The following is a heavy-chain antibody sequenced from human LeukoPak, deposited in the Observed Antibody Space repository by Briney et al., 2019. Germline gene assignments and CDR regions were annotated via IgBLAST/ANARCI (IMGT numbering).Heavy chain of an antibody. CDR1: GFTVSSNY. V-gene: IGHV3-53*04. J-gene: IGHJ5*02. D-gene: IGHD4-11*01. CDR3: AKDRETVKHLPFDP. CDR2: IYSGGST. Sequence: GGSLRLSCAASGFTVSSNYMSWVRQAPGKGLEWVSVIYSGGSTYYADSVKGRFTISRHNSKNTLYLQMNSLRAEDTAVYYCAKDRETVKHLPFDPWGQGTLVTVSS.